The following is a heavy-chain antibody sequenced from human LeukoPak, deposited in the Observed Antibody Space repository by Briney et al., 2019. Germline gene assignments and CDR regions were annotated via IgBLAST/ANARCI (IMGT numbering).Heavy chain of an antibody. CDR1: GFTSSSYA. V-gene: IGHV3-30-3*01. CDR3: ARDRVGATDYFDY. D-gene: IGHD1-26*01. Sequence: GGSLRLSCAASGFTSSSYAMHWVRQAPGKGLEWVAVISYDGSNKYYADSVKGRFTISRDNSKNTLYLQMNSLRAEDTAVYYCARDRVGATDYFDYGGQEPWSPSPQ. J-gene: IGHJ4*01. CDR2: ISYDGSNK.